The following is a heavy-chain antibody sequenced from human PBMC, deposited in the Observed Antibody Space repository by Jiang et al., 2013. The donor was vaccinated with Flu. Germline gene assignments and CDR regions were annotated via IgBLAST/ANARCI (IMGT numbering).Heavy chain of an antibody. J-gene: IGHJ3*01. Sequence: SGAEVKKPGASVKVSCKVSGYTVTELSMNWVRQAPGKGLQWMGGFDPDEGETIYAQNFQGRVTMTEDTSTDTAYLELSSLRSEDTAVYYCATGTGNSAQYDSFDAWGQGTPVTVSS. CDR3: ATGTGNSAQYDSFDA. V-gene: IGHV1-24*01. CDR1: GYTVTELS. CDR2: FDPDEGET. D-gene: IGHD3-10*01.